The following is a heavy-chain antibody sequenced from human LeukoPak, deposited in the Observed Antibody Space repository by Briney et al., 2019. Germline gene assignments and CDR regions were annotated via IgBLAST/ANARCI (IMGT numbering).Heavy chain of an antibody. CDR1: GGSFSGYY. D-gene: IGHD5-12*01. J-gene: IGHJ4*02. CDR2: INHSGST. V-gene: IGHV4-34*01. Sequence: SETLSLTCAVYGGSFSGYYWSWIRQPPGKGLEWIGEINHSGSTNYNPSLKSRVTISVDTSKNQFSLKLSSVTAADTAVYYCARLYGYSGYDLSDYWGQGTLVTVSS. CDR3: ARLYGYSGYDLSDY.